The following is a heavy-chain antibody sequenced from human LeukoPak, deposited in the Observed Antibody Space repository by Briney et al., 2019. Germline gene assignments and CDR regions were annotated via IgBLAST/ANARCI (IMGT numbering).Heavy chain of an antibody. D-gene: IGHD3-3*01. J-gene: IGHJ4*02. CDR2: ISYDGSNK. CDR1: GFTFSSYA. Sequence: GGSLRLSCAASGFTFSSYAMHWVRQAPGKGLEWVAVISYDGSNKYYADSVKGRFTISRDNSKNTLYLQMNSLRAEDTAVYYCAKGRHYDFWSGYKFDYWGQGTLVTVSS. CDR3: AKGRHYDFWSGYKFDY. V-gene: IGHV3-30-3*01.